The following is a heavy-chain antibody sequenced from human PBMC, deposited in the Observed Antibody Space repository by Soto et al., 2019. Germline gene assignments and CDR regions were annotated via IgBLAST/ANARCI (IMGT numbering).Heavy chain of an antibody. CDR3: XXXXXXXDY. Sequence: QVQLVESGGGVVQPGRSLRLSCAASGFTFNAYGMHWARQAPGKGLEWVAGISSDGNNKYYADSVKGRFTICKDNSKXXXXXXXXXXXXXXXXXXXXXXXXXXXDYCGQGTLVTVSS. J-gene: IGHJ4*02. CDR2: ISSDGNNK. CDR1: GFTFNAYG. V-gene: IGHV3-30*03.